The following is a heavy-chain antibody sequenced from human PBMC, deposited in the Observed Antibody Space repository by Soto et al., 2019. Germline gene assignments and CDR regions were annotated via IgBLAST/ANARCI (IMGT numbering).Heavy chain of an antibody. CDR3: ARDPNVCIAYDHHHYYGKDV. CDR2: INAGNVNT. CDR1: VHMFASYG. V-gene: IGHV1-3*01. D-gene: IGHD3-16*01. J-gene: IGHJ6*01. Sequence: SGMVSSAAPVHMFASYGRDWVLQSPGHRLAWTGWINAGNVNTKYSEKFQGRVTITRDTSARTAYLELSSLRSEYMAVDSCARDPNVCIAYDHHHYYGKDVWGQRTTVTGSS.